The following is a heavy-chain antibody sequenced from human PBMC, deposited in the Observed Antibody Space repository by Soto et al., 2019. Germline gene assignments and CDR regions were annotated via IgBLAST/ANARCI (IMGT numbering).Heavy chain of an antibody. CDR1: GVSISSGGYY. CDR2: IYYSGST. D-gene: IGHD3-3*01. V-gene: IGHV4-31*02. CDR3: ARFPTYYDFWSGYYTTVGYYYYGMDV. Sequence: PSETLSLTCTVSGVSISSGGYYWSWIRQHPGKGLEWIGYIYYSGSTYYNPSLKSRVTISVDTSKNQFSLKLSSVTAADTAVYYCARFPTYYDFWSGYYTTVGYYYYGMDVWGQGTTVTVSS. J-gene: IGHJ6*02.